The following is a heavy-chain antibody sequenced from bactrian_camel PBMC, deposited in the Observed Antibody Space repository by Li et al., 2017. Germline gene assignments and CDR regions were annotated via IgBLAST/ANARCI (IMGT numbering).Heavy chain of an antibody. J-gene: IGHJ4*01. CDR2: IERDGER. Sequence: QLVESGGGSVQAGGSLRLSCDLSGWWPDPLCMAWFRQGPGMEREGVASIERDGERRYAESVKGRFTISKDNFNNNLYLQMNSLKPEDTAIYYCAAGAICAYCHTGWCGVYHDWGQGTQVTVS. CDR3: AAGAICAYCHTGWCGVYHD. V-gene: IGHV3S53*01. D-gene: IGHD5*01. CDR1: GWWPDPLC.